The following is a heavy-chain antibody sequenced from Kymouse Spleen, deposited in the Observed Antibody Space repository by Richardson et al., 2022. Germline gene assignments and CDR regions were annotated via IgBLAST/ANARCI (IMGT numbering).Heavy chain of an antibody. CDR3: AKEWGIKQQLVGDWFDP. CDR2: ISYDGSNK. Sequence: QVQLVESGGGVVQPGRSLRLSCAASGFTFSSYGMHWVRQAPGKGLEWVAVISYDGSNKYYADSVKGRFTISRDNSKNTLYLQMNSLRAEDTAVYYCAKEWGIKQQLVGDWFDPWGQGTLVTVSS. J-gene: IGHJ5*02. D-gene: IGHD6-13*01. V-gene: IGHV3-30*18. CDR1: GFTFSSYG.